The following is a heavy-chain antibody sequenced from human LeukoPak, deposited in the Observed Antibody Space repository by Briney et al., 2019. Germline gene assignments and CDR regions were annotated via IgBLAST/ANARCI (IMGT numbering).Heavy chain of an antibody. D-gene: IGHD3-16*01. J-gene: IGHJ4*02. CDR2: IIPIFGTA. Sequence: ASVKVSRKASGGTFSSYAISWVRQAPGQGLEWMGGIIPIFGTANYAQKFQGRVTITADKSTSTAYMELSSLRSEDTAVYYCARAAQGGSYFDYWGQGTLVTVSS. CDR1: GGTFSSYA. V-gene: IGHV1-69*06. CDR3: ARAAQGGSYFDY.